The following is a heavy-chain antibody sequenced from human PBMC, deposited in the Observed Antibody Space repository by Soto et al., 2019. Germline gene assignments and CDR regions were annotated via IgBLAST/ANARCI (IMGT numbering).Heavy chain of an antibody. D-gene: IGHD3-3*01. CDR2: IYYSGST. Sequence: SETLSLTCTVSGGSISSSSYYWGWIHQPPGKGLEWIGSIYYSGSTYYNPSLKSRVTISVDTSKNQFSLQLSSVTAADTAVYYCARHLYDSIPIFVVVPRRFDPWGQGTLVTVSS. CDR3: ARHLYDSIPIFVVVPRRFDP. V-gene: IGHV4-39*01. CDR1: GGSISSSSYY. J-gene: IGHJ5*02.